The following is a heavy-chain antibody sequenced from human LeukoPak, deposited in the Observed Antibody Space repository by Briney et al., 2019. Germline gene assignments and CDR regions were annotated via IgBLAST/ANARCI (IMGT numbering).Heavy chain of an antibody. D-gene: IGHD1-1*01. CDR2: IRCGGSNK. CDR1: GFTFSSYA. CDR3: AKDNAGTYIDY. V-gene: IGHV3-30*02. J-gene: IGHJ4*02. Sequence: GGSLRLSCAASGFTFSSYAMHWVRQAPGKGLEWVACIRCGGSNKYYADSVKDRFTISRDNPKNTLYLQMNSLRAEDTAVYYCAKDNAGTYIDYWGQGTLVTVSS.